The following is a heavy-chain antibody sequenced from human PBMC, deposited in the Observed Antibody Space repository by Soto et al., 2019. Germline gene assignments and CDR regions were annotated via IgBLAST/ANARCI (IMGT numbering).Heavy chain of an antibody. D-gene: IGHD4-17*01. CDR1: GGSISSGGYS. J-gene: IGHJ4*02. V-gene: IGHV4-30-2*01. CDR3: ARDGDYGDYVVFDY. Sequence: SETLCLTCAVSGGSISSGGYSWSWIRQPPGKGLEWIGYIYHSGSTYYNPSLKSRVTISVDRSKNQFSLKLSSVTAADTAVYYCARDGDYGDYVVFDYWGQGTLVTVSS. CDR2: IYHSGST.